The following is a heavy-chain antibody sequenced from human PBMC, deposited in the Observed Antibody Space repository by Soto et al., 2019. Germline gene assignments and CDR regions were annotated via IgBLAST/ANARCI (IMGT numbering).Heavy chain of an antibody. J-gene: IGHJ5*02. CDR1: GVTFSSYS. V-gene: IGHV3-48*02. D-gene: IGHD6-19*01. Sequence: EVQLVESGGGLVQPGGSLRLSCAASGVTFSSYSMNWVRQAPGKGLEWVSYISSSSSTIYYADSVKGRFTISRDNAKNSLYLQMNSLRDEDTAVYYCARERYSSGLNWFDPWGQGTLVTVSS. CDR3: ARERYSSGLNWFDP. CDR2: ISSSSSTI.